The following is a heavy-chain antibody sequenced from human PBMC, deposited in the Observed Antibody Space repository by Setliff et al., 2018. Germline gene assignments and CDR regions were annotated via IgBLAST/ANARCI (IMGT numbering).Heavy chain of an antibody. CDR3: ARINFYVSSGYYYAPEL. V-gene: IGHV1-2*02. CDR1: GYTFAGYY. Sequence: ASVKVSCKASGYTFAGYYMHWVRQTPGQGLEWMGWINPISGGANYAQKFQGRVTMTRDTSISTGYMELRSLRADDTAVYYCARINFYVSSGYYYAPELWGQGTTVTVSS. J-gene: IGHJ4*02. D-gene: IGHD3-22*01. CDR2: INPISGGA.